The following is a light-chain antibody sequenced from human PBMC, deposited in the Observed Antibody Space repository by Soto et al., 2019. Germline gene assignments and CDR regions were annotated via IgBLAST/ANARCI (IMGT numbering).Light chain of an antibody. CDR2: KVN. J-gene: IGLJ2*01. V-gene: IGLV2-23*01. CDR3: CSYVDTGNVL. CDR1: SSDVGNYDL. Sequence: QSVLTQPASVSGSPGQSITISCTGTSSDVGNYDLVSWYQQNPGKAPKLIIYKVNQRPSGVSDRFSGSKSGNTASLTISGLQAEDEADYSCCSYVDTGNVLFGGGTKVTVL.